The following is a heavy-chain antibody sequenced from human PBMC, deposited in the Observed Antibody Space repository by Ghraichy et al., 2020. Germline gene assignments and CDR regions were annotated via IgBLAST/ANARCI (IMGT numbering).Heavy chain of an antibody. Sequence: GGSLRLSCAASGFTFSSYAMSWVRQAPGKGLEWVSAISDSGGSTYYADSVKGRFTISRDNSKNTLYLQMNSLRAKDTAVYYCAKFRSYGDFHYFDYWGQGTLVTVSS. CDR2: ISDSGGST. V-gene: IGHV3-23*01. D-gene: IGHD4-17*01. J-gene: IGHJ4*02. CDR3: AKFRSYGDFHYFDY. CDR1: GFTFSSYA.